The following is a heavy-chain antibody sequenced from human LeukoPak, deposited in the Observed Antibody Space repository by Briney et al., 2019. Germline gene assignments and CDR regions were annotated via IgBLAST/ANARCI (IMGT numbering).Heavy chain of an antibody. CDR3: ARDGRGYSYGVDYYFDY. CDR1: GGTFSSYA. V-gene: IGHV1-69*05. CDR2: IIPIFGTA. J-gene: IGHJ4*02. D-gene: IGHD5-18*01. Sequence: AASVKVSCKASGGTFSSYAISWVQQAPGQGLEWMGRIIPIFGTANYAQKFQGRVTITTDESTSTAYMELSSLRSEDTAVYYCARDGRGYSYGVDYYFDYWGQGTLVTVSS.